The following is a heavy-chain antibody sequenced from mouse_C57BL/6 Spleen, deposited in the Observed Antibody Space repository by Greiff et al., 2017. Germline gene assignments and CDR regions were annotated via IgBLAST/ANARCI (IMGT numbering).Heavy chain of an antibody. CDR3: ARGERGFAY. J-gene: IGHJ3*01. Sequence: QVQLQQPGAELVRPGSSVKLSCKASGYTFTSYWMHWVKQRPIQGLEWIGNIDPSDSGTHYNQKFKDKATLTVDKSSSTAYMQLSSLTSEDSAVYYCARGERGFAYWGQGTLVTVSA. CDR2: IDPSDSGT. V-gene: IGHV1-52*01. CDR1: GYTFTSYW.